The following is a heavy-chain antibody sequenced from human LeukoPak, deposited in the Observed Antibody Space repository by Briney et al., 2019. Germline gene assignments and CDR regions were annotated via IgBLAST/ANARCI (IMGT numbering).Heavy chain of an antibody. CDR2: IWYDGSNR. CDR1: GFTFSSYG. V-gene: IGHV3-33*01. J-gene: IGHJ2*01. CDR3: ARVGPWFFDL. Sequence: GGSLRLSCAASGFTFSSYGIHWVRQAPGKGLEWVALIWYDGSNRYYVDSVKGRFTISRDNSKNTLYLQMNSLRAEDTAVYYCARVGPWFFDLWGRGTLVTVSS.